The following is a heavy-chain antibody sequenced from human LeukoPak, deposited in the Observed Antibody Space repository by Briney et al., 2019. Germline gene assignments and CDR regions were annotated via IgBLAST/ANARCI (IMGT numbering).Heavy chain of an antibody. V-gene: IGHV3-7*05. J-gene: IGHJ5*02. CDR3: ARDGAYCGGDCSSSGNWLDP. CDR1: GFRFSRYW. Sequence: PGGSLRLSCAASGFRFSRYWMSWVRQAPGKGLEWVANIKEDGSEKYYVDSVKGRFTISRDNAKNSLYLQMNSLRAEDTAVYYCARDGAYCGGDCSSSGNWLDPWGQGTLVTVSP. CDR2: IKEDGSEK. D-gene: IGHD2-21*02.